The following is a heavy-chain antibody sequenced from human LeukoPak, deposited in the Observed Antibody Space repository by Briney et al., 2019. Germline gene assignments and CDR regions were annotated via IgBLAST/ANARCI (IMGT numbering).Heavy chain of an antibody. D-gene: IGHD3-10*01. CDR2: IYYSGST. J-gene: IGHJ3*02. CDR3: ASPMAQAYDAFDI. Sequence: PSETLSLTCTVSGGSISSYYWSWIRQPAGKGLEWIGSIYYSGSTYYNPSLKSRVTISVDTSKNQFSLKLSSVTAADTAVYYCASPMAQAYDAFDIWGQGTMVTVSS. CDR1: GGSISSYY. V-gene: IGHV4-59*05.